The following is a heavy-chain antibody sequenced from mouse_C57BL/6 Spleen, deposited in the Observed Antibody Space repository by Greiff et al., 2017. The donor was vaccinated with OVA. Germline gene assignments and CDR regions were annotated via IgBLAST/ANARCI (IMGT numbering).Heavy chain of an antibody. V-gene: IGHV3-6*01. CDR1: GYSITSGYY. CDR2: ISYDGSN. CDR3: AREGITTEGFAY. J-gene: IGHJ3*01. D-gene: IGHD1-1*01. Sequence: EVKLQESGPGLVKPSQSLSLTCSVTGYSITSGYYWNWIRQFPGNKLEWMGYISYDGSNNYNPSLNNPISITRDTSKNQFFLKLNSVTTEDTATYYCAREGITTEGFAYWGQGTLVTVSA.